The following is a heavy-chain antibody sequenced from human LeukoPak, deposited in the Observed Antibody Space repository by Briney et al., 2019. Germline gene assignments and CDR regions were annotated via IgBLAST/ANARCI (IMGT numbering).Heavy chain of an antibody. CDR1: GGTFSSYA. V-gene: IGHV1-69*04. D-gene: IGHD6-19*01. CDR2: IIPILGIA. J-gene: IGHJ5*02. CDR3: ARESSAAKVNWFDP. Sequence: SVKVSCKASGGTFSSYAISWVRQAPGQGLEWMGRIIPILGIANYAQKFQGRATITADKSTSTAYMELSSLRSEDTAVYYCARESSAAKVNWFDPWGQGTLVTVSS.